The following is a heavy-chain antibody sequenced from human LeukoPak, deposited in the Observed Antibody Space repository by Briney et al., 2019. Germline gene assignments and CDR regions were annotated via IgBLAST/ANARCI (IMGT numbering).Heavy chain of an antibody. CDR3: ARWVTMVRGVTSNFDY. J-gene: IGHJ4*02. CDR1: GYTFTSYG. Sequence: ASVKVSCKASGYTFTSYGISWVRQAPGQGLEWRGWISAYNGNTNYAQKLQGRVTMTTDTSTSTAYMELRSLRSDDTAVYYCARWVTMVRGVTSNFDYWGQGTLVTVSS. CDR2: ISAYNGNT. D-gene: IGHD3-10*01. V-gene: IGHV1-18*01.